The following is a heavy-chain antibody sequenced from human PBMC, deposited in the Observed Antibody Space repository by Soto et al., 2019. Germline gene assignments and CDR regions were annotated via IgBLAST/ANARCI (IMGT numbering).Heavy chain of an antibody. J-gene: IGHJ6*02. Sequence: SVKVSCKASGGTFSSYAISWVRQAPGQGLEWMGGIIPIFGTANYAQKFQGRVTITADESTSTAYMELSSLRSEDTAVYYCARLTYSSSSNYYYGMDVWGQGTTVTVSS. CDR3: ARLTYSSSSNYYYGMDV. D-gene: IGHD6-13*01. CDR2: IIPIFGTA. CDR1: GGTFSSYA. V-gene: IGHV1-69*13.